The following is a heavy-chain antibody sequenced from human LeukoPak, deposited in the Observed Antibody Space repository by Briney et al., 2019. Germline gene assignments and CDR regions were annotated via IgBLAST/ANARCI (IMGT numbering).Heavy chain of an antibody. V-gene: IGHV3-53*04. Sequence: PGGSLRLSCAASGFTVSSNYMSWVRQAPGKGLEWVSAIYSGGSTNKADSVKGRFTISRHNSKNTLYLQMNSLRAEDTAVYYCARNVRAAHFDYWGQGALVTVSS. D-gene: IGHD6-6*01. CDR2: IYSGGST. J-gene: IGHJ4*02. CDR1: GFTVSSNY. CDR3: ARNVRAAHFDY.